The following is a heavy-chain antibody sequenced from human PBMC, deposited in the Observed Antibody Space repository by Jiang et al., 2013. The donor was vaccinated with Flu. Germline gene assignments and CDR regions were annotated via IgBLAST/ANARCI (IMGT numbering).Heavy chain of an antibody. V-gene: IGHV2-70*11. J-gene: IGHJ6*02. CDR2: IDWDDDK. Sequence: KPTQTLTLTCTFSGFSLSTSGMCVSWIRQPPGKALEWLARIDWDDDKYYSTSLKTRLTISKDTSKNQVVLTMTNMDPVDTATYYCAWMTIAVAGTIGRTDYYYYGMDVWGQGTTVTVSS. CDR1: GFSLSTSGMC. D-gene: IGHD6-19*01. CDR3: AWMTIAVAGTIGRTDYYYYGMDV.